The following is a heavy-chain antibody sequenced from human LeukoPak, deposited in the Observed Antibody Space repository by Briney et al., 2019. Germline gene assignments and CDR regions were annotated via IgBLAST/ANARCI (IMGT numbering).Heavy chain of an antibody. V-gene: IGHV3-7*01. CDR1: GFTFSSYW. J-gene: IGHJ4*02. CDR2: IKQDGSEK. D-gene: IGHD3-10*01. Sequence: GGSLRLSCAASGFTFSSYWMSWVRQAPGKGLEWVANIKQDGSEKYYVDSVKGRFTISRDNAKNSLYLQMNSLRAEDTAVYYCAREEISRYGNYFDYWGQGTLVTVSS. CDR3: AREEISRYGNYFDY.